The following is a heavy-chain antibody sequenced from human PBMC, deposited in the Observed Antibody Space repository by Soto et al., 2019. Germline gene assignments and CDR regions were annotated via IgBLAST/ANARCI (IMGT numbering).Heavy chain of an antibody. CDR3: ARASRLYSSSPYGVYYYYGMDV. CDR1: GFTFSSYD. Sequence: PGGSLRLSCAASGFTFSSYDMHWVRQATGKGLEWVSAIGTAGDTYYPGSVKGRFTISRENAKNSLYLQMNSLRAGDTAVYYCARASRLYSSSPYGVYYYYGMDVWGQGTTVTVSS. CDR2: IGTAGDT. V-gene: IGHV3-13*04. J-gene: IGHJ6*02. D-gene: IGHD6-13*01.